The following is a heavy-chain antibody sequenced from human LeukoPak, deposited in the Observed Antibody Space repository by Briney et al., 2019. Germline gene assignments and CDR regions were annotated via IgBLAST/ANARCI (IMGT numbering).Heavy chain of an antibody. J-gene: IGHJ4*02. CDR2: ISGSGDST. D-gene: IGHD6-6*01. Sequence: GGSLGLSCAASGFTFSTYAMSWVRQAPWKGLEWVSGISGSGDSTYYADSVKGRFTISRDNSKNTLYLQMNSLRAEDTAVYYCAKCASGRSSFFDYWGQGALVTVSS. CDR1: GFTFSTYA. CDR3: AKCASGRSSFFDY. V-gene: IGHV3-23*01.